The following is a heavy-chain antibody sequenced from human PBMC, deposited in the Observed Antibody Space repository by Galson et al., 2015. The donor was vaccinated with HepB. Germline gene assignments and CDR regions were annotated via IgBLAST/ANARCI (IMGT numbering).Heavy chain of an antibody. J-gene: IGHJ6*03. Sequence: ETLSLTCTVSGGSISNSNYYWGWIRQPPGKGLEWIGNIYYSGSTSYNPSLKSRVTMSVDTSKNQFSLKLSSVTAADTTVYYCERVLRYSFYMDCWGKGTTVAVSS. CDR3: ERVLRYSFYMDC. CDR2: IYYSGST. D-gene: IGHD2-15*01. CDR1: GGSISNSNYY. V-gene: IGHV4-39*01.